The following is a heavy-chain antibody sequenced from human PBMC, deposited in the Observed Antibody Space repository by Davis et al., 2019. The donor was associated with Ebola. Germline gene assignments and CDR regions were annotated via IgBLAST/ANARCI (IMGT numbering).Heavy chain of an antibody. V-gene: IGHV3-33*01. D-gene: IGHD4-17*01. CDR2: ISYDGRNK. Sequence: PGGSLRLSCAASGFTFSSYGMHWVRQAPGKGLEWVAVISYDGRNKYYADSVKGRFTISRDNSKNTLYLQMNSLRAEDTAVYYCAREGPGYGDYPDYWGQGTLVTVSS. CDR1: GFTFSSYG. J-gene: IGHJ4*02. CDR3: AREGPGYGDYPDY.